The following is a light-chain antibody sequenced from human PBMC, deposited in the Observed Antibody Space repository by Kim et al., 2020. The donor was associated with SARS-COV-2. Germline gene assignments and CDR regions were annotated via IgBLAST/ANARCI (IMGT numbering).Light chain of an antibody. CDR1: QSISVH. V-gene: IGKV1-5*03. Sequence: DIQMTQSPSTLSAYVGDRVTITCRASQSISVHLAWYQQSQGKPPKLLIYQASTLQSGVPSRFSGSGSGTEFTLTVSGLQPDDFAIYYCLQFNSYPYTFGQGTNLEI. CDR3: LQFNSYPYT. CDR2: QAS. J-gene: IGKJ2*01.